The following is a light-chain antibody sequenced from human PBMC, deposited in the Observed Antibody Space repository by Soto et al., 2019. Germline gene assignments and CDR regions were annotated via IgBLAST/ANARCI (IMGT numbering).Light chain of an antibody. V-gene: IGKV3-11*01. CDR2: DAS. J-gene: IGKJ1*01. CDR1: QTVSITY. Sequence: PWESATLSCRASQTVSITYFTWYQQKNGKAPRLLIYDASKRITGIPARFSGSGYGTDFTLTISSLEHEDFEVYYCQQRFNWTRTFGQGTKVDIK. CDR3: QQRFNWTRT.